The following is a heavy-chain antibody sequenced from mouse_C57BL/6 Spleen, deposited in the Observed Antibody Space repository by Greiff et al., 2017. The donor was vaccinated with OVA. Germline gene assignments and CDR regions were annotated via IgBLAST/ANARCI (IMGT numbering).Heavy chain of an antibody. CDR1: GYAFSSYW. CDR3: ARGDDYDWFAY. D-gene: IGHD2-4*01. CDR2: MYPGDGDT. V-gene: IGHV1-80*01. J-gene: IGHJ3*01. Sequence: QVQLQQSGAELVKPGASVKISCKASGYAFSSYWMNWVKQRPGKGLEWIGQMYPGDGDTNYNGKFKGKATLTADKSSSTAYMQLSSLTSEDSAVYFCARGDDYDWFAYWGQGTLVTVSA.